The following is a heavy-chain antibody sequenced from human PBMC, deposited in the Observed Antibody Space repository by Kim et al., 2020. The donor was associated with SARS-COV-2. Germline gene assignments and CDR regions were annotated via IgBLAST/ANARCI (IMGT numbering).Heavy chain of an antibody. Sequence: GGSLRLSCAASGFSLSANAMHWVRQVPGKGLEWVSSITIAGEKHYSGAVKGRCSTSTENATKALYHQMNSLRSGDKTVLYCSKSRPHCYDRYNNYDTFD. CDR1: GFSLSANA. CDR2: ITIAGEK. CDR3: SKSRPHCYDRYNNYDTFD. D-gene: IGHD1-1*01. V-gene: IGHV3-13*01. J-gene: IGHJ3*01.